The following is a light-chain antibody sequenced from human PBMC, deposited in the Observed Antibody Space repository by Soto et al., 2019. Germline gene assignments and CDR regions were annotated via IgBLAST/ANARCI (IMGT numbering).Light chain of an antibody. Sequence: QSVLTQPPSASGSPGQSVTISCTGTTSDVGAYKYVSWYQQHPGKAPKVVIYEVSKRPSGVPERFSGSKSGNTASLTVSGLQAEDEADYYCSSYGGSNNLYVFGTGTKLTVL. CDR3: SSYGGSNNLYV. V-gene: IGLV2-8*01. CDR1: TSDVGAYKY. J-gene: IGLJ1*01. CDR2: EVS.